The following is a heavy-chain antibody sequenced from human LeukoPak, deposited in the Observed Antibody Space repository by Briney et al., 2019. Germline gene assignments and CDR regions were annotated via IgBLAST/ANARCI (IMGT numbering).Heavy chain of an antibody. J-gene: IGHJ6*02. CDR3: ARDLGYYGMDV. CDR1: GVTFTSYG. Sequence: SGGDLVQPGGSLRLSCAASGVTFTSYGLNWVRQAPGKGLEWVSYISGRSTTMYDADSVRGRFTISRDNAKNSLYLQINSLRAEDTAIYYCARDLGYYGMDVWGQGTTVTVSS. CDR2: ISGRSTTM. D-gene: IGHD3-16*01. V-gene: IGHV3-48*04.